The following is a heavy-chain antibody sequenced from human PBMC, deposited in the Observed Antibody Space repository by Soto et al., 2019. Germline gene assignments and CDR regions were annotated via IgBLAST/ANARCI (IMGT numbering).Heavy chain of an antibody. CDR2: IYFSGST. V-gene: IGHV4-30-4*01. J-gene: IGHJ4*02. Sequence: VQLQESGPGLVRPSETLSLTCTVSGGSISSGNFYWSWIRQPPGKGLEWIGYIYFSGSTSYSPSLKSRLTISLNTSHNQFSRKLTSVTAADTAVYYCAHDSHGGNTYFDLWGQGALVTVSS. D-gene: IGHD1-26*01. CDR1: GGSISSGNFY. CDR3: AHDSHGGNTYFDL.